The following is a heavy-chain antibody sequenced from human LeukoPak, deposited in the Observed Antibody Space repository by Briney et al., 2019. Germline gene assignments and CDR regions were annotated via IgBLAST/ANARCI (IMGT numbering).Heavy chain of an antibody. V-gene: IGHV3-30*18. CDR3: AKGSNRGVATIDY. D-gene: IGHD5-12*01. CDR1: GFTFSSYG. J-gene: IGHJ4*02. CDR2: ISYDGSNK. Sequence: PGGSLRLSCVASGFTFSSYGMHWVRQAPGKGLDWVAVISYDGSNKYYADSVKGRFTISRDNSKNTLFLQMNSLRAEDTAVYYCAKGSNRGVATIDYWGQGTLVTVSS.